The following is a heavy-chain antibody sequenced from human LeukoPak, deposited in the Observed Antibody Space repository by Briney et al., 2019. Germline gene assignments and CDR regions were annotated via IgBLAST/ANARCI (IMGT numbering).Heavy chain of an antibody. CDR2: ISGSGLST. CDR1: GFTSRSNA. J-gene: IGHJ4*02. CDR3: ARAATDY. V-gene: IGHV3-23*01. Sequence: GGSLRLSCAASGFTSRSNAMSWVRQAPGKGLEWVSGISGSGLSTDHADSVKGRFTISRDNSKNTLYLQMNSLRAEDTAVYYCARAATDYWGQGTLVTVSS.